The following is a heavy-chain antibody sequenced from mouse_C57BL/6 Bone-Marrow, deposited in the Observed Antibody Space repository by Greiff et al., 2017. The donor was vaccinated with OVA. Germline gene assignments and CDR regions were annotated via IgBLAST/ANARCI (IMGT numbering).Heavy chain of an antibody. CDR3: ARREELRLREWDYFDY. J-gene: IGHJ2*01. D-gene: IGHD3-2*02. CDR1: GYTFTSYW. CDR2: IDPSDSET. Sequence: QVQLQQPGAELVRPGSSVKLSCKASGYTFTSYWMHWVKQRPIQGLEWIGNIDPSDSETHYNQKFKDKATLTVDKSSSTAYMQLSSLTSEDSAVYYCARREELRLREWDYFDYWGQGTTLTVSS. V-gene: IGHV1-52*01.